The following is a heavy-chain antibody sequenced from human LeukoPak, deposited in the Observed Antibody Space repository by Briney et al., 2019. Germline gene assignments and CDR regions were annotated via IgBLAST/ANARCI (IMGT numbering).Heavy chain of an antibody. Sequence: PGGSLRLSCVASGFNISDYSMNWVRQSPGKGLEWVSYISSGSSTEYYADSVKGRFTISRDNAKNSLYLQMESLRAEDTAVYYCARDRFRVYGSGTYGAFWGQGTVVTVSS. CDR2: ISSGSSTE. CDR3: ARDRFRVYGSGTYGAF. J-gene: IGHJ4*02. D-gene: IGHD3-10*01. CDR1: GFNISDYS. V-gene: IGHV3-48*04.